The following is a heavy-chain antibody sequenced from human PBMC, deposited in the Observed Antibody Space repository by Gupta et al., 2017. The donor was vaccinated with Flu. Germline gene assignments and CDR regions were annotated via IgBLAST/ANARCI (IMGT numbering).Heavy chain of an antibody. CDR1: GFTLSSYA. Sequence: EVQLLESGGGLVQPGGSLRLSCAASGFTLSSYALSWLRQAPGKGLEWVSVISGSGGSTYYADSVKGRFTISRDNSKNTLYLQMNSLRAEDTGVYYCAKEGWVVVITTTFDYWGQGTLVTGSS. V-gene: IGHV3-23*01. D-gene: IGHD3-22*01. CDR3: AKEGWVVVITTTFDY. CDR2: ISGSGGST. J-gene: IGHJ4*02.